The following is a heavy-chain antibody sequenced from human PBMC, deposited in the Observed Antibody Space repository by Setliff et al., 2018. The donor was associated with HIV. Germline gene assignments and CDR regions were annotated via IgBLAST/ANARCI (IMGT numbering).Heavy chain of an antibody. CDR2: ITPNSGGT. CDR3: ARKKKDYYGSGSYSGYYYYYHMDV. Sequence: ASVKVSCKASGYTFSGYYIHWVRQAPGQGLEWMGWITPNSGGTNYAQKFQGRVNMTRDTSITTAYLELSSLRSDDTAVFFCARKKKDYYGSGSYSGYYYYYHMDVWGQGTTVTVSS. D-gene: IGHD3-10*01. J-gene: IGHJ6*03. CDR1: GYTFSGYY. V-gene: IGHV1-2*02.